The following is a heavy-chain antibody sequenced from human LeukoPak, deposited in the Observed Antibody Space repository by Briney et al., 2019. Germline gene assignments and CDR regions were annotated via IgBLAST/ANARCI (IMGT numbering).Heavy chain of an antibody. CDR2: IYYSGST. Sequence: SKTLSLTCTVSGGSISSGDYYWSWIRQPPGKGLEWIGYIYYSGSTYYNPSLKSRVTISVDTSKNQFSLKLSSVTAADTAVYYCAREGEGYCTNGVCYTFDYWGQGTLVTVSS. J-gene: IGHJ4*02. CDR1: GGSISSGDYY. CDR3: AREGEGYCTNGVCYTFDY. V-gene: IGHV4-30-4*01. D-gene: IGHD2-8*01.